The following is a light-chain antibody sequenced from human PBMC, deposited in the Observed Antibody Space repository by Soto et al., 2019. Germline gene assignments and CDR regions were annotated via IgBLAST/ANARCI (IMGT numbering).Light chain of an antibody. CDR2: DAS. V-gene: IGKV1-39*01. CDR1: QTVRTY. CDR3: QQTVSTPIT. Sequence: DIQMTQSPSSLSASVGDRVTITCRARQTVRTYLNWYQQKPGKAPTLLVYDASTLESAVPPRFSGAGSETDFTLTISRLQPEDFATYYGQQTVSTPITFGQGTRLE. J-gene: IGKJ5*01.